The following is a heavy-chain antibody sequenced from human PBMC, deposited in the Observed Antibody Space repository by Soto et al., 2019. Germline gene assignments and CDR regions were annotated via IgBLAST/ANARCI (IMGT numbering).Heavy chain of an antibody. CDR1: GGTFSSYA. D-gene: IGHD6-6*01. V-gene: IGHV1-69*13. CDR3: ARPLYSSSSDYYFDY. Sequence: ASVKVSCKASGGTFSSYAISWVRQAPGQGLEWMGGIIPIFGTANYAQKFQGRVTITADESTSTAYMELRSLRSEDPAVYYCARPLYSSSSDYYFDYWGQGTLVTVSS. J-gene: IGHJ4*02. CDR2: IIPIFGTA.